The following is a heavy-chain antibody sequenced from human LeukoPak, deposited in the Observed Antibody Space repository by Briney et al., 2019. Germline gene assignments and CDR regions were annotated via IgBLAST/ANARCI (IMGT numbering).Heavy chain of an antibody. J-gene: IGHJ6*02. Sequence: KPSETLSLTCAVYGGSFSGYYWSWIRQPPGKGLEWIGEINHSGSTNYNPSLKSRVTISVDTSKNQFSLKLSSVTAADTAVYYCARVERLRYFDWLYHGMDVWGQGTTVTVSS. CDR1: GGSFSGYY. CDR3: ARVERLRYFDWLYHGMDV. D-gene: IGHD3-9*01. CDR2: INHSGST. V-gene: IGHV4-34*01.